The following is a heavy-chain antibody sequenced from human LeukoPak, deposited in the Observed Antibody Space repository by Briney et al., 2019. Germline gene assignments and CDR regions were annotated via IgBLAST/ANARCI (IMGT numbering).Heavy chain of an antibody. CDR2: IRYDGSNK. V-gene: IGHV3-30*02. Sequence: QSGGSLRLSCAVAGFTFSSYGMHWVRQAPGKGLEWVAFIRYDGSNKYYADSVKGRFTISRDNSKNTLYLQMNSLRAEDTAVYYCAKDRTVTKEYYYYMDVWGKGTTVTVSS. D-gene: IGHD4-17*01. CDR1: GFTFSSYG. CDR3: AKDRTVTKEYYYYMDV. J-gene: IGHJ6*03.